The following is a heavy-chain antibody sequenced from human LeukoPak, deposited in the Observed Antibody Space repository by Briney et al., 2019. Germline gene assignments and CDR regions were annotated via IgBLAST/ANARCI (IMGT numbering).Heavy chain of an antibody. J-gene: IGHJ6*02. CDR3: ARAYGSGSFAWYYGMDV. CDR1: GYSFTSYY. D-gene: IGHD3-10*01. CDR2: INPSGGST. V-gene: IGHV1-46*01. Sequence: ASVKVSCKASGYSFTSYYMHWVRQAPGQGLEWMGIINPSGGSTSYAQKFQGRITLTRDTSTSTVYMELSSLRSEDTAIYYCARAYGSGSFAWYYGMDVWGQGTTATVSS.